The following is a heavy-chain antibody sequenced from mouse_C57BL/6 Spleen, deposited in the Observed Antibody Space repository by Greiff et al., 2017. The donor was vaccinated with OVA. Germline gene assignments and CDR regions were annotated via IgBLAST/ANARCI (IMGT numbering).Heavy chain of an antibody. D-gene: IGHD1-1*01. J-gene: IGHJ4*01. CDR1: GYTFTDYY. V-gene: IGHV1-19*01. CDR2: INPYNGGT. CDR3: ARSLTTDAMDY. Sequence: VQLKESGPVLVKPGASVKMSCKASGYTFTDYYMNWVKQSHGKSLEWIGVINPYNGGTSYNQKFKGKATLTVDKSSSTAYMELNSLTSEDSAVYYCARSLTTDAMDYWGQGTSVTVSS.